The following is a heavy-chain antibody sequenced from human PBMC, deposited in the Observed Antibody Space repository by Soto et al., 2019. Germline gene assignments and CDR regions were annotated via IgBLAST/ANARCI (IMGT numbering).Heavy chain of an antibody. CDR3: VNGEKVRPSGSACGMDV. D-gene: IGHD1-26*01. CDR2: ISVDGGNK. J-gene: IGHJ6*02. V-gene: IGHV3-30*18. Sequence: PGGSLRLSCAASGFSSSSYGMYWVRQAPGKGLEWVAVISVDGGNKKYEDSVKGRFTISRDNSKNTLYLQMDSLRAEETAGYYCVNGEKVRPSGSACGMDVWGQGTTVTVSS. CDR1: GFSSSSYG.